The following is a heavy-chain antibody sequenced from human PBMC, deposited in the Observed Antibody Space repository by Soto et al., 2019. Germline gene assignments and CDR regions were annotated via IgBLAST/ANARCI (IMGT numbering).Heavy chain of an antibody. J-gene: IGHJ4*02. CDR1: GFTFSSYA. CDR2: ISSNGGST. CDR3: ARGRGDDFWSGYQDY. Sequence: EVQLVESGGGLVQPGGSLRLSCEASGFTFSSYAMHWVRQAPGKGLEYVSAISSNGGSTYYANSVKGRFTISRDNSKNTLYLQMGSLRAEDMAVYYCARGRGDDFWSGYQDYWGQGTLVTVSS. V-gene: IGHV3-64*01. D-gene: IGHD3-3*01.